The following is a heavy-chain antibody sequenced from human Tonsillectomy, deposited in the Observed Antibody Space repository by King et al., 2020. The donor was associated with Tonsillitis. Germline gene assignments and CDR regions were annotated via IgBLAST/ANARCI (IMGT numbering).Heavy chain of an antibody. J-gene: IGHJ4*02. V-gene: IGHV3-23*04. CDR3: AKTHHGANWESLHFDY. D-gene: IGHD7-27*01. CDR2: LTGSGGST. CDR1: GFTFSSYA. Sequence: VQLVESGGGLVQPGGSLRLSCAASGFTFSSYAMSWVRQAPGKGLEWVSTLTGSGGSTYYADSVKGRFTISRDNSKNTLYLQMKSLRAEDTAVYYCAKTHHGANWESLHFDYWGQGTLVTVSS.